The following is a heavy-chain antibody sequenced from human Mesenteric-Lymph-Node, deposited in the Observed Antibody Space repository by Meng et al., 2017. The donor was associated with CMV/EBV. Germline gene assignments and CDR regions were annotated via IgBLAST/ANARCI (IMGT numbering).Heavy chain of an antibody. CDR3: AKDDYGDFAAEYYFDY. J-gene: IGHJ4*02. V-gene: IGHV3-30*02. Sequence: GGSLRLSCVASGFTLSSYGMHWVRQAPGKGLEWVAFIRYDGSNKYYADSVKGRFTISKDISKNTLYLQMNSLRPDDTAVYYCAKDDYGDFAAEYYFDYWGQGTLVTVSS. CDR2: IRYDGSNK. CDR1: GFTLSSYG. D-gene: IGHD4-17*01.